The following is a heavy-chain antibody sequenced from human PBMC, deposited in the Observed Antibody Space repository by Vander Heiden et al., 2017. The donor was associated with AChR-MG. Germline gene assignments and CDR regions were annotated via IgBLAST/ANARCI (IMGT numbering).Heavy chain of an antibody. CDR2: IYYSGST. Sequence: QVQLQESGPGLVKPSETLSLTCTVPGGSISSYYWSWIRQPPGKGLEWIGDIYYSGSTNYNPSLKSRVTISVDTSKNQFSLKLSSVTAADTAVYYCARVVLDPILGYYYYMDVWGKGTTVTVSS. CDR1: GGSISSYY. CDR3: ARVVLDPILGYYYYMDV. V-gene: IGHV4-59*01. J-gene: IGHJ6*03. D-gene: IGHD3-3*01.